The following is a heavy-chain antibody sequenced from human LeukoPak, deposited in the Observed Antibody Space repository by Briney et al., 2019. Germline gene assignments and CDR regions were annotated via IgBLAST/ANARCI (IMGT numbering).Heavy chain of an antibody. Sequence: PGRSLRLSCAASRFTFSACGMHWVRQAPGKGLEWVANIKQDGSEKKYVESVKGRFTISRDNAKNSLYLQMNSLGVDDMAVYYCARGSGWLDYWGQGTLVTVSS. D-gene: IGHD6-25*01. J-gene: IGHJ4*02. CDR2: IKQDGSEK. CDR3: ARGSGWLDY. V-gene: IGHV3-7*03. CDR1: RFTFSACG.